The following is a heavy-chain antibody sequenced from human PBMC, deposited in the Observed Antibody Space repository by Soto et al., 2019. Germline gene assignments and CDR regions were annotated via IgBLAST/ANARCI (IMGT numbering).Heavy chain of an antibody. CDR3: ARGERFGESGYYYYMDV. V-gene: IGHV4-39*01. D-gene: IGHD3-10*01. CDR1: GGSISSSSYY. Sequence: LETLSLTCTVSGGSISSSSYYWGWIRQPPGKGLEWIGSIYYSGSTYYNPSLKSRVTISVDTSKNQFSLKLSSVTAADTAVYYCARGERFGESGYYYYMDVWGKGTTVTVSS. CDR2: IYYSGST. J-gene: IGHJ6*03.